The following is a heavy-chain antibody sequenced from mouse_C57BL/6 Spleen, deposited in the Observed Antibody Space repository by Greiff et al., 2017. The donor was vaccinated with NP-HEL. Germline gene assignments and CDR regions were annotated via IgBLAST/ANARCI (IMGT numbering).Heavy chain of an antibody. V-gene: IGHV3-8*01. D-gene: IGHD2-5*01. CDR2: ISYSGST. CDR1: GYSITSDY. Sequence: VQLQQSGPGLAKPSQTLSLTYPVTGYSITSDYWNWIRKFPGNKLEYMGYISYSGSTYYNPSLKSRISITRDTSKNQYYLQLNSVTTEDTATYYCARSAYYSNYVGYFDVWGTGTTVTVSS. J-gene: IGHJ1*03. CDR3: ARSAYYSNYVGYFDV.